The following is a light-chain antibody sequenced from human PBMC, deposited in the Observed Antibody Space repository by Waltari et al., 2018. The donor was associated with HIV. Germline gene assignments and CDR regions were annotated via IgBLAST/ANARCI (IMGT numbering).Light chain of an antibody. V-gene: IGKV1-16*01. CDR3: QQYGDYPPT. CDR1: HHIRNL. J-gene: IGKJ1*01. CDR2: DPV. Sequence: DVQMTQSPLSLSASVGDRVTITCLASHHIRNLLAWFQQKAGKAPKSLIYDPVTLQNVVPSRFSGSGSWTDFPLTISSLQAEDFGTYYCQQYGDYPPTFGQGTKVEI.